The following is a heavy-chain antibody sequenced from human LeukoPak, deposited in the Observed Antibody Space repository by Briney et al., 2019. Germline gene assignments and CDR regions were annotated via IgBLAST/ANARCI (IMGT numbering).Heavy chain of an antibody. Sequence: SETLSVTCAVYGGSFSGYYWSWIRQPPGKGLEWIGEINHSGSTNYNPSLKSRVTISVDTSKNQFSLKLSSVTAADTAVYYCARRRVAAAGRSFDYWGQGTLVTVSS. V-gene: IGHV4-34*01. CDR2: INHSGST. CDR3: ARRRVAAAGRSFDY. J-gene: IGHJ4*02. CDR1: GGSFSGYY. D-gene: IGHD6-13*01.